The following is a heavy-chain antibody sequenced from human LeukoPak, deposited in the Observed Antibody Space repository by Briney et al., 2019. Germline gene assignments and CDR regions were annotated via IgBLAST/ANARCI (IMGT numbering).Heavy chain of an antibody. CDR2: ISSSGSTI. CDR1: GFTFSSYE. V-gene: IGHV3-48*03. Sequence: PGGSLRLSCAASGFTFSSYEMNWVRQAPGKGLEWVSYISSSGSTIYYADSVKGRFTISRDNSKNTLYLQMNSLRAEDTAVYCCAKYGDYLDYWGQGTLVTVSS. D-gene: IGHD4-17*01. CDR3: AKYGDYLDY. J-gene: IGHJ4*02.